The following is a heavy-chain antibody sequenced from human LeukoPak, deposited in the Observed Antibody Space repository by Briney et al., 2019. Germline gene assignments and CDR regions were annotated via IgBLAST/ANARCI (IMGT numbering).Heavy chain of an antibody. Sequence: GGSLRLSCAASGFTFRSHAMSWVRQAPGKGLQFVSGLIENGATTYYADSVTGRFTISRDNSRNTLYLQMNSLRGDDTAVYYCAKDVGKWESLHFFDYWGQGTLVTVSS. J-gene: IGHJ4*02. V-gene: IGHV3-23*01. CDR1: GFTFRSHA. CDR3: AKDVGKWESLHFFDY. CDR2: LIENGATT. D-gene: IGHD1-26*01.